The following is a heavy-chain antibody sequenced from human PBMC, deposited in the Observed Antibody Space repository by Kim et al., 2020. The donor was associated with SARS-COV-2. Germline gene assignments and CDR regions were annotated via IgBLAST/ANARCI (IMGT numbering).Heavy chain of an antibody. D-gene: IGHD6-13*01. CDR3: ARAIAAAGDFDY. Sequence: NYARKFQGRVTMTRDTSISTAYMELSRLRSDDTAVYYCARAIAAAGDFDYWGQGTLVTVSS. V-gene: IGHV1-2*02. J-gene: IGHJ4*02.